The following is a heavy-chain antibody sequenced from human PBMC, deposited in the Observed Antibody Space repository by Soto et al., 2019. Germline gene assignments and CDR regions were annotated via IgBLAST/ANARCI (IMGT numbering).Heavy chain of an antibody. CDR2: INPSGGST. J-gene: IGHJ5*02. CDR1: GYTFTSYN. D-gene: IGHD6-6*01. V-gene: IGHV1-46*01. CDR3: ARDRGAARRGENWFDP. Sequence: QVQLVQSGAEVKKPGASVKVSCKASGYTFTSYNMHWVRQAPGQGLEWMGIINPSGGSTSYAQKFQGRVTMTRDTSTSTVYMELSSLRSEDTAVYYCARDRGAARRGENWFDPWGQGTLVTVSS.